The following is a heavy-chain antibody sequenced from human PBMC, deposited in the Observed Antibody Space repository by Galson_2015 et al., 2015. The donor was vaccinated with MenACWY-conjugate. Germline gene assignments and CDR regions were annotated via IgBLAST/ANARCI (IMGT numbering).Heavy chain of an antibody. CDR3: ARDILAYCGGDCYSSLRY. CDR1: GFTFSSYG. D-gene: IGHD2-21*02. Sequence: SLRLSCAASGFTFSSYGMHWVRQAPGKGLKWVAVIWYDGSNKYYADSVKGRFTISRDNSKNTLYLQMNSLRAEDTAVYYCARDILAYCGGDCYSSLRYWGQGTLVTVSS. V-gene: IGHV3-33*01. CDR2: IWYDGSNK. J-gene: IGHJ4*02.